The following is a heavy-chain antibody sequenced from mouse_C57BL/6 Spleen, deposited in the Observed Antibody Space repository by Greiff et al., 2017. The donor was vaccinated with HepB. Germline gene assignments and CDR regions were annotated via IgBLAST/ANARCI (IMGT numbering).Heavy chain of an antibody. D-gene: IGHD1-1*01. J-gene: IGHJ4*01. V-gene: IGHV1-81*01. CDR2: IYPRSGNT. CDR1: GYTFTSYG. CDR3: ARGTTVVVTQGVYYYAMDD. Sequence: VQLQQSGAELARPGASVKLSCKASGYTFTSYGISWVKQRPGQGLEWIGEIYPRSGNTYYNETFKGKATLTADKSSSTAYMELRSLTSEDSAVYFCARGTTVVVTQGVYYYAMDDWGKGTSVTVAS.